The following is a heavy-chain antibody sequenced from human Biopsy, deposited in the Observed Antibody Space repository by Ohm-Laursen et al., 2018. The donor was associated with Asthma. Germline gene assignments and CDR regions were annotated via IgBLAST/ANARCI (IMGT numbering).Heavy chain of an antibody. D-gene: IGHD5-24*01. CDR3: ARVKDGYNFDY. Sequence: TLSHTCVVSGGSISSGGYSWSWIRQPPGKGLEWIGYIYHSGSTYYNPSLKSRVTISVDRSKNQFSLKLSSVTAADTAVYYCARVKDGYNFDYWGQGTLVTVSS. J-gene: IGHJ4*02. CDR2: IYHSGST. CDR1: GGSISSGGYS. V-gene: IGHV4-30-2*01.